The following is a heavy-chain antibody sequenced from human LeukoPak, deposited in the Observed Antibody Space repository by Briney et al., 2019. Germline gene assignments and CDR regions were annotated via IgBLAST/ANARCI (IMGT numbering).Heavy chain of an antibody. CDR3: AKGGEIDL. J-gene: IGHJ5*02. Sequence: SGGSLRLSCAPSGFTFTNYAMNWVRQAPGKGLEWVSAVTGPGDTTYYADSVKGRFFMSREDSKTTVYLQMNSLRAEDTAIYYCAKGGEIDLWGQGTLVTVSS. D-gene: IGHD3-16*01. CDR2: VTGPGDTT. V-gene: IGHV3-23*01. CDR1: GFTFTNYA.